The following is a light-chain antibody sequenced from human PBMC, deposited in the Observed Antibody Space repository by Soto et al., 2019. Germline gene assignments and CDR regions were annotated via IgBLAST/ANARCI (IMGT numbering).Light chain of an antibody. CDR3: QSYDSSLSVV. CDR1: SSNIGAGYD. V-gene: IGLV1-40*01. Sequence: QSVLTQPPSVSGAPGQRVTISCTGSSSNIGAGYDVHWYQQLPGTAPKLLIYGNSNRPSGVPDRFSGSKSGTSASLAITGLQAEDEADYYCQSYDSSLSVVFGVWTKLTVL. J-gene: IGLJ2*01. CDR2: GNS.